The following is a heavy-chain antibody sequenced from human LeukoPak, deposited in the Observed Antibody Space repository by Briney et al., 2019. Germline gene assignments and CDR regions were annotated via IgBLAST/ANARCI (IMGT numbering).Heavy chain of an antibody. D-gene: IGHD6-13*01. CDR3: ATGVHGIAAAGDYYFDY. J-gene: IGHJ4*02. CDR1: GGSISSYY. Sequence: SETLSLTCTVSGGSISSYYWSWIRQPPGKGLEWIGYMYYRGNTNYDPSLKSRVTISIDMPNNQFSLKLSSVTAADTAVYYCATGVHGIAAAGDYYFDYWGQGTLVTVPS. V-gene: IGHV4-59*01. CDR2: MYYRGNT.